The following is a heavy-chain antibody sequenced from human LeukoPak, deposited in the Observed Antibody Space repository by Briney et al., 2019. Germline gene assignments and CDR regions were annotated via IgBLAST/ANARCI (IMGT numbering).Heavy chain of an antibody. CDR2: IYYSGST. D-gene: IGHD6-13*01. J-gene: IGHJ3*02. CDR1: GGSISSSSYY. V-gene: IGHV4-39*07. CDR3: ARTGGPTYKSSWFI. Sequence: PSETLSLTCTVSGGSISSSSYYWGWIRQPPGKGLEWIGSIYYSGSTNYNPSLKSRVTISVDTSKNQFSLKLSSVTAADTAVYYCARTGGPTYKSSWFIWGQGTMVTVSS.